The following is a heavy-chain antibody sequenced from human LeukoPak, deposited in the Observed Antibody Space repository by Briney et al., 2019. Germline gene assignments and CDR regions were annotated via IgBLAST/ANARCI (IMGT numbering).Heavy chain of an antibody. Sequence: GRSLRLSCAASGFTFSSYGMHWVRQAPGKGLEWVAVMSYDGSNKDYADSVKGRFTISRDNSKNTLYLQMNSLRAEDTALYYCAKAPPYSSGWFQYYFDYWGQGTLVTVSS. V-gene: IGHV3-30*18. CDR3: AKAPPYSSGWFQYYFDY. D-gene: IGHD6-19*01. CDR1: GFTFSSYG. CDR2: MSYDGSNK. J-gene: IGHJ4*02.